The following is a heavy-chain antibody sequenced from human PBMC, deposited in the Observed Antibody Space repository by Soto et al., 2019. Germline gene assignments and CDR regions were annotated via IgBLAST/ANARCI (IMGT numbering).Heavy chain of an antibody. CDR3: ERHVHSYGSDYYYGMDV. CDR2: IYYSGST. Sequence: SETLSLTCTVSGGSVSSSSYYWGWIRQPPGKGLEWIGSIYYSGSTYYNPSLKSRVTISVDTSKNQFSLKLSSVTAADTAVYYCERHVHSYGSDYYYGMDVWGQGTTVTVSS. V-gene: IGHV4-39*01. D-gene: IGHD5-18*01. CDR1: GGSVSSSSYY. J-gene: IGHJ6*02.